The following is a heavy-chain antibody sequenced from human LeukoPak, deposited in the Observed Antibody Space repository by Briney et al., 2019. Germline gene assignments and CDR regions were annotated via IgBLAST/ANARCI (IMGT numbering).Heavy chain of an antibody. J-gene: IGHJ4*02. CDR1: GGSISRYY. Sequence: PSETLSLTCTVSGGSISRYYWSWIRQPPGKGLEWIGYIDYSGSTNYNPSLESRVTISVDTSKNQFSLKLSSVTAADTAVYYCARHTYYGSGSCDYWGQGTLVTVSS. V-gene: IGHV4-59*08. CDR2: IDYSGST. D-gene: IGHD3-10*01. CDR3: ARHTYYGSGSCDY.